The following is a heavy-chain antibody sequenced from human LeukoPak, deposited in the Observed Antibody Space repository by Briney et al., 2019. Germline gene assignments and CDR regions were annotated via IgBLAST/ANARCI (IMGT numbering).Heavy chain of an antibody. V-gene: IGHV1-2*02. J-gene: IGHJ4*02. CDR2: INLKSGGT. CDR3: AREDSTGYSSLDY. D-gene: IGHD3-22*01. CDR1: GYTFTGYS. Sequence: ASVKVSRKASGYTFTGYSIRWVRQAPGQGLEWMGWINLKSGGTNYAQKFQARVTMTRETSISTAYMELSRLRSDDTAVYYCAREDSTGYSSLDYWGQGTLVTVSS.